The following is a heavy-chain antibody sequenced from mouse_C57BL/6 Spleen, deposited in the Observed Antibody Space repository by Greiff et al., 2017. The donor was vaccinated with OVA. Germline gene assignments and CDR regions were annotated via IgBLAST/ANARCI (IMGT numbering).Heavy chain of an antibody. CDR2: ISSGGSYT. CDR3: ARRGDSSGSYFDY. V-gene: IGHV5-6*02. CDR1: GFTFSSYG. J-gene: IGHJ2*01. Sequence: EVKLVESGGDLVKPGGSLKLSCAASGFTFSSYGMSWVRQTPDKRLEWVATISSGGSYTYYPDSVKGRFTISRDNAKNTLYLQMSSLKSEDTAMYYCARRGDSSGSYFDYWGQGTTLTVSS. D-gene: IGHD3-2*02.